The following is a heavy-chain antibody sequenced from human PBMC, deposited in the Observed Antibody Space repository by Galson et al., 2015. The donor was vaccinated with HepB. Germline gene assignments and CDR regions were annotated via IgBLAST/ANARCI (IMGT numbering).Heavy chain of an antibody. CDR2: IYYSGST. D-gene: IGHD6-19*01. Sequence: TLSLTCTVSGGSISSGGYYWSWIRQHPGKGLEWIGYIYYSGSTYYNPSLKSRVTISVDTPKNQFSLKLNSVTAADTAVYYCARGSSREQWPFYWGQGTLVTVSS. J-gene: IGHJ4*02. V-gene: IGHV4-31*03. CDR3: ARGSSREQWPFY. CDR1: GGSISSGGYY.